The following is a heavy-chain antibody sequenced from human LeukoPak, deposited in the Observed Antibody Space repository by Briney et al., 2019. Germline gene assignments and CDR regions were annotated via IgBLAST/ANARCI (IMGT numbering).Heavy chain of an antibody. V-gene: IGHV3-15*01. Sequence: GGSLRLSCAASGFTFSNAWMSWVRQAPGKGLESVGRIKSKTDGGTTDYAAPVKGRFTISRDDSKNTLYLQMNSLKTEDTAVYYCTTGRRLITFGGVIFWGQGTLVTVSS. CDR1: GFTFSNAW. J-gene: IGHJ4*02. CDR2: IKSKTDGGTT. D-gene: IGHD3-16*02. CDR3: TTGRRLITFGGVIF.